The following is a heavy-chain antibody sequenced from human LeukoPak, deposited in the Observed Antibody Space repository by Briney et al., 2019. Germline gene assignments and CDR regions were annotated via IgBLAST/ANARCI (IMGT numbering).Heavy chain of an antibody. CDR3: ARRRGLFRGVIITRNTKGYFDY. D-gene: IGHD3-10*01. CDR2: INHSGST. J-gene: IGHJ4*02. Sequence: SETLSLTCTVSGGSISSSSYYWGWIRQPPGKGLEWIGEINHSGSTNYNPSLKSRVTISVDTSKNQFSLKLSSVTAADTAVYYCARRRGLFRGVIITRNTKGYFDYWGQGTLVTVSS. V-gene: IGHV4-39*07. CDR1: GGSISSSSYY.